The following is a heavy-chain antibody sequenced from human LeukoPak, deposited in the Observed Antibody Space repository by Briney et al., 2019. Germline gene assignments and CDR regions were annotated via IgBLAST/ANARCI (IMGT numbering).Heavy chain of an antibody. CDR3: ATRMGIAAAYFDY. CDR1: GGSFSGYY. V-gene: IGHV4-34*01. D-gene: IGHD6-13*01. CDR2: INHSGST. Sequence: PSETLSLTCAVYGGSFSGYYWSWIRQPPGKGLEWIGEINHSGSTNYNPSLKSRVTISVDTSKNQFSLKLSSVTAADTAVYYCATRMGIAAAYFDYWGQGTLVTVSS. J-gene: IGHJ4*02.